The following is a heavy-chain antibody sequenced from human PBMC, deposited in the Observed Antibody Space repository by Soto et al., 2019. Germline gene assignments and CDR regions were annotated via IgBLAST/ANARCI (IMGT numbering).Heavy chain of an antibody. CDR1: GFTFSDFY. CDR2: ISSSSSYT. CDR3: ARHTRGNSGMDV. V-gene: IGHV3-11*05. Sequence: QVQLVESGGDLVKPGGSLRLSCAASGFTFSDFYMSWIRQAPGKGLEWVSYISSSSSYTSYADSVKGRFTISKDNAKTSLSLQMNSLRAEDTAVYYCARHTRGNSGMDVWGQGTTVTVSS. J-gene: IGHJ6*02. D-gene: IGHD3-10*01.